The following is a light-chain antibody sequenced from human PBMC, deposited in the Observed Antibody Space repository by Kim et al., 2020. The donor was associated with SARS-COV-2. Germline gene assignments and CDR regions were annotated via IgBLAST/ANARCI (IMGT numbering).Light chain of an antibody. CDR3: QQYGTNPLT. CDR2: GAS. CDR1: QSISSAL. J-gene: IGKJ4*01. Sequence: SAGETVTLSCRASQSISSALLAWYQQRPGQAPRLLMSGASIRATGIPDRFSGSGSGTDFTLTISRLETDDFAVYYCQQYGTNPLTFGGGTKVDIK. V-gene: IGKV3-20*01.